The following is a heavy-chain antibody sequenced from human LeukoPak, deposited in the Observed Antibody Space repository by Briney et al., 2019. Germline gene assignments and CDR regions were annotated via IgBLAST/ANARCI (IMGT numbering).Heavy chain of an antibody. V-gene: IGHV4-34*01. CDR2: INHSGST. D-gene: IGHD5-18*01. Sequence: SETLSLTCAVYGGSFSGYYWSWIRQPPGKGLEWIGEINHSGSTNYNPSLKSRVTISVDTPKNQFSLKLSSVTAADTAVYYCARKTPGYSYGTGFDYWGQGTLVTVSS. J-gene: IGHJ4*02. CDR3: ARKTPGYSYGTGFDY. CDR1: GGSFSGYY.